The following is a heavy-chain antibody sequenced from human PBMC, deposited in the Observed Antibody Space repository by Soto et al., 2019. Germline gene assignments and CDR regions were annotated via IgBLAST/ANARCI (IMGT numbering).Heavy chain of an antibody. J-gene: IGHJ5*02. V-gene: IGHV4-31*03. CDR1: GGSISSGGYY. CDR3: AREKPEYCTNGVCSLGHWFDP. D-gene: IGHD2-8*01. Sequence: SETLSLTCTVSGGSISSGGYYWSWIRQHPGKGLEWIGYIYYSGSTYYNPSLKSRVTISVDTSKNQFSLKLSSVTAADTAVYYCAREKPEYCTNGVCSLGHWFDPWGQGTLVTVSS. CDR2: IYYSGST.